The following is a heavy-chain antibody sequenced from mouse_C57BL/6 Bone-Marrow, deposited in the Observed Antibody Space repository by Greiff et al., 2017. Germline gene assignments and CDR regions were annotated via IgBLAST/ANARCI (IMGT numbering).Heavy chain of an antibody. D-gene: IGHD5-1*01. CDR1: GYTFTSYW. V-gene: IGHV1-7*01. J-gene: IGHJ3*01. CDR3: ARLVPPCAY. Sequence: QVQLKESGAELVKPGASVKLSCKASGYTFTSYWMHWVKQRPGQGLEWIGYINPSSGYTKYNQKFKDKATLTADKSSSTAYMQLSSLTYADAAVYYCARLVPPCAYWGQGTLVTVSA. CDR2: INPSSGYT.